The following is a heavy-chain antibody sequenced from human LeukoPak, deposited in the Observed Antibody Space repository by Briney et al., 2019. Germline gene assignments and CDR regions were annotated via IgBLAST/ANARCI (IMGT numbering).Heavy chain of an antibody. CDR1: GYSFTSYW. V-gene: IGHV5-51*01. Sequence: GESLKISCKGSGYSFTSYWIGWGRRMPGKGRGWMGIIYPGDSDTRYSPSFQGQVTISADKSISTAYLQWSSLKASDAAMYYCARHLGSGWSPYYFDYWGQGTLVTVSS. CDR2: IYPGDSDT. D-gene: IGHD6-19*01. CDR3: ARHLGSGWSPYYFDY. J-gene: IGHJ4*02.